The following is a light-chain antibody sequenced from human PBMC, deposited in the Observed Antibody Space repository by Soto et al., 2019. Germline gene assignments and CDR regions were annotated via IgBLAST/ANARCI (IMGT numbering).Light chain of an antibody. CDR1: SSDVGKYNY. V-gene: IGLV2-14*03. J-gene: IGLJ2*01. Sequence: QSALTQPASVSGSPGQSITISCTGTSSDVGKYNYVSWYQQHPGKAPKLMIYDAYNRPSGVSDRFSGYKSGNTASLTISGLQAEDEADYYCSSYTISSVVFGGGTKLTVL. CDR2: DAY. CDR3: SSYTISSVV.